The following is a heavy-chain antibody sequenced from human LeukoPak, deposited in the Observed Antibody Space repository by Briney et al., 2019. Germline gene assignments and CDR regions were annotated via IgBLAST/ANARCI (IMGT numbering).Heavy chain of an antibody. CDR3: AAGITMVRGVITPPHYFDY. CDR2: ISGSGGST. J-gene: IGHJ4*02. Sequence: GGSLRLSCAASGFTVSSNYMSWVRQAPGKGLEWVSAISGSGGSTYYADSVKGRFTISRDNSKNTLYLQMNSLRAEDTAVYYCAAGITMVRGVITPPHYFDYWGQGTLVTVSS. CDR1: GFTVSSNY. D-gene: IGHD3-10*01. V-gene: IGHV3-23*01.